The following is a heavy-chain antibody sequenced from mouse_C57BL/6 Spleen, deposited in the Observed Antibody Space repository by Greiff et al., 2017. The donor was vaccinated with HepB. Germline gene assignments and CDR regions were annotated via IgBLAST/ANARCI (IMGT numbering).Heavy chain of an antibody. D-gene: IGHD1-1*02. Sequence: VQLQQSGAELVKPGASVKLSCTASGFNIKDYYMHWVKQRTEQGLEWIGRIDPEDGETKDAPKFQGKATITADTSSNTAYLQLSSLTSEDTAVYYCARSRDYHWYFDVWGTGTTVTVSS. J-gene: IGHJ1*03. CDR1: GFNIKDYY. V-gene: IGHV14-2*01. CDR2: IDPEDGET. CDR3: ARSRDYHWYFDV.